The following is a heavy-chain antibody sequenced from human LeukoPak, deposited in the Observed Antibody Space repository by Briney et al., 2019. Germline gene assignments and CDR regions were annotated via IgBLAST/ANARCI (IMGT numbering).Heavy chain of an antibody. V-gene: IGHV1-24*01. J-gene: IGHJ4*02. CDR1: GYTLGELS. CDR2: FDPEDGET. Sequence: ASVKVSCNVSGYTLGELSMHWVRQAPGKGLEWMGGFDPEDGETIYAQKFQGRVTMTEDTSTDTAYMELSSLRSEDTAVYYCATVVAAIGSFDYWGQGTLVTVSS. D-gene: IGHD2-15*01. CDR3: ATVVAAIGSFDY.